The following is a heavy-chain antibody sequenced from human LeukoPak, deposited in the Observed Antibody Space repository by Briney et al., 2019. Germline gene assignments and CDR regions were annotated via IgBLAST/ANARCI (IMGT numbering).Heavy chain of an antibody. V-gene: IGHV1-69*04. J-gene: IGHJ4*02. D-gene: IGHD6-19*01. CDR2: IIPILGIA. CDR3: ARGDIAVAGQFDY. Sequence: ASVKVSRKASGGTFSSCAISWVRQAPGQGLEWMGRIIPILGIAKYAQKFQGRVTITADKSTSTAYMELSSLRSEDTAVYYCARGDIAVAGQFDYWGQGTLVTVSS. CDR1: GGTFSSCA.